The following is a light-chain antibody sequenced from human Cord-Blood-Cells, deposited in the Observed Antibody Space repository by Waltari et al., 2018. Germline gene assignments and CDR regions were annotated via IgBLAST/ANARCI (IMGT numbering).Light chain of an antibody. CDR2: DVS. CDR1: SSYVGGSNY. V-gene: IGLV2-14*01. CDR3: SSYTSSSTWV. J-gene: IGLJ3*02. Sequence: QSALTQPAYVSGSPGQSITISCTGTSSYVGGSNYVSWYQQHPGKAPKLMIYDVSNRPSGVSNRFSGSKSGNTASLTISGLQAEDEADYYCSSYTSSSTWVFGGGTKLTVL.